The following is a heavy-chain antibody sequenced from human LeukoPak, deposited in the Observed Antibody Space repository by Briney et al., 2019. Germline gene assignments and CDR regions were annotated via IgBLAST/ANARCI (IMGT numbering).Heavy chain of an antibody. CDR2: INPNSGGT. J-gene: IGHJ4*02. Sequence: ASVKVSCKASGYTFTGYYIHWVRQAPGQGLEWMGWINPNSGGTSYAQKFQGRVTMTRDTSISTVDMELNRLRSDDTAVFYCARGSGGPPQVLDYWGQGTLVTVSS. V-gene: IGHV1-2*02. CDR1: GYTFTGYY. CDR3: ARGSGGPPQVLDY. D-gene: IGHD3-3*01.